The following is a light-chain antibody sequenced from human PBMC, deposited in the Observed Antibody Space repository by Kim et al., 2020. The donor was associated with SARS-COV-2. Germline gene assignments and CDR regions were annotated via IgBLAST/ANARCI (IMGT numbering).Light chain of an antibody. CDR1: QYISRN. CDR3: QHYNNGPRT. V-gene: IGKV3-15*01. CDR2: DVS. J-gene: IGKJ1*01. Sequence: EVVMTQSPPILSVFPGERATLSCRASQYISRNIAWYQQKPGQAPRVVVYDVSTRAPGIPARFSGDGSGTDFTLTISNLQSEDFAVYHCQHYNNGPRTFGQGTKLDIK.